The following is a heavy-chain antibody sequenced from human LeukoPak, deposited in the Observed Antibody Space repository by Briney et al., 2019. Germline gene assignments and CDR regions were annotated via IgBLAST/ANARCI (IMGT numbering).Heavy chain of an antibody. Sequence: GGSLRLSCAASGFTFSSYGMHWVRQAPGKGLEWVAFIRYDGSNKYYADSVKGRFTISRDNSKNTLYLQMNSLRAEDTAVYYCAKDRITMVRGVQPLDYWGQGILVTVSS. D-gene: IGHD3-10*01. J-gene: IGHJ4*02. CDR1: GFTFSSYG. CDR3: AKDRITMVRGVQPLDY. CDR2: IRYDGSNK. V-gene: IGHV3-30*02.